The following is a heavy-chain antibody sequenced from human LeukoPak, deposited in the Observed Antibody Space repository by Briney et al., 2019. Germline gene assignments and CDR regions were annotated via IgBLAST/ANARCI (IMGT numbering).Heavy chain of an antibody. D-gene: IGHD5-24*01. Sequence: SETLSLTCSVSAVSISTYYWSWIRQPPGKELEWIGYIYNSGSTNYNPSLKSRVTISVDTSKNSFSLRLRSVTAADTAIYYCARGKGRWLQQTYYFDSWGQGTLVTVSS. CDR3: ARGKGRWLQQTYYFDS. CDR1: AVSISTYY. J-gene: IGHJ4*02. V-gene: IGHV4-59*01. CDR2: IYNSGST.